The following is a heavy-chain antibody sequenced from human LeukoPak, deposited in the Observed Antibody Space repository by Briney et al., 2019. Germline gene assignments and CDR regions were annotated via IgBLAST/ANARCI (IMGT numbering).Heavy chain of an antibody. V-gene: IGHV3-74*01. CDR1: GFTFSSYW. D-gene: IGHD3-9*01. Sequence: PGGSLRLSCAASGFTFSSYWMHWVRQAPGKGLVWVSRINSDGSSTSYADSVKGRFTISRDNAKNTLYLQMNSLRAEDTAVYYCARVLRDGILTGPESYYGMDVWGKGTTVTVSS. CDR2: INSDGSST. J-gene: IGHJ6*04. CDR3: ARVLRDGILTGPESYYGMDV.